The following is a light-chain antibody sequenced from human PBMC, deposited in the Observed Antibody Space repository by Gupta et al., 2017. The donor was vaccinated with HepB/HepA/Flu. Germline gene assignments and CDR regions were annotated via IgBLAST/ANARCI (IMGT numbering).Light chain of an antibody. V-gene: IGKV1-27*01. Sequence: ASVGDRVTITCRASQDIGKSLAWYQQKPGKIPRLLIYTVSTLQSGVPSRFSGSGSGTDFTLTISSLQPEDFATYYCQKYYSARTFGQGTNVEIK. CDR2: TVS. CDR1: QDIGKS. J-gene: IGKJ1*01. CDR3: QKYYSART.